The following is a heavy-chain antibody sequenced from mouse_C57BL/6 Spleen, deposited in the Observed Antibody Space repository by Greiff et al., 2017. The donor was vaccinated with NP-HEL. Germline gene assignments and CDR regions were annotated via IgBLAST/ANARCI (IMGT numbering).Heavy chain of an antibody. Sequence: EVKLMESGGGLVQPGGSLSLSCAASGFTFTDYYMSWVRQPPGKALEWLGFIRNKANGYTTEYSASVKGRFTISRDNSQSILYLQMNALRAEDSATYYCARSPYGNYVYAMDYWGQGTSVTVSS. V-gene: IGHV7-3*01. J-gene: IGHJ4*01. CDR1: GFTFTDYY. D-gene: IGHD2-1*01. CDR2: IRNKANGYTT. CDR3: ARSPYGNYVYAMDY.